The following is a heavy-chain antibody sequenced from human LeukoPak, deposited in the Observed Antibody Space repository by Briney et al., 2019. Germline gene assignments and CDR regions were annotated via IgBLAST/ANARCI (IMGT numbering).Heavy chain of an antibody. CDR2: IRYNGDNK. V-gene: IGHV3-30*02. J-gene: IGHJ6*03. Sequence: GGSLRLSCEASGFSFSDYGMHWVRQAPGKGLEWVAFIRYNGDNKYYADSVKGRFTVSRDNSQSTLYLQMNSPRVEDTAVYYCAKRVVIRSTDYFYYYIHVWGKGTTVTVSS. CDR1: GFSFSDYG. CDR3: AKRVVIRSTDYFYYYIHV. D-gene: IGHD3-3*01.